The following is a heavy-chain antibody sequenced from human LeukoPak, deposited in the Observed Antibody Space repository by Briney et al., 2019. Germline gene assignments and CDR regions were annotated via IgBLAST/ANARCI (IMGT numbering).Heavy chain of an antibody. D-gene: IGHD5-24*01. V-gene: IGHV3-23*01. CDR2: SFSGANT. CDR3: ARDIQLST. Sequence: GGSLRLSCAASGFTFSDSAMSWVPQAPGQGLEWVSLSFSGANTYYADSVKGRFTISRDNSKDTLYLLMNSLRAEDTAIYYCARDIQLSTWGLGTMVTVSS. CDR1: GFTFSDSA. J-gene: IGHJ3*01.